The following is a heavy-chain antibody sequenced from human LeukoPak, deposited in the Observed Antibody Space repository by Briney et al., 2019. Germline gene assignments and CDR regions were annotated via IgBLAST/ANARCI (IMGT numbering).Heavy chain of an antibody. J-gene: IGHJ4*02. V-gene: IGHV3-23*01. CDR3: SKSRLDTNGYYSFDY. CDR2: ISVTGVST. D-gene: IGHD3-22*01. CDR1: GFTFSSYL. Sequence: GGSLRLSCAASGFTFSSYLMSWVRQAPGKGLEWVSGISVTGVSTYYADSVKGHFTISRDKSKNTMYLQLDSLRAEDTAVYYCSKSRLDTNGYYSFDYWGQGTLVTVSS.